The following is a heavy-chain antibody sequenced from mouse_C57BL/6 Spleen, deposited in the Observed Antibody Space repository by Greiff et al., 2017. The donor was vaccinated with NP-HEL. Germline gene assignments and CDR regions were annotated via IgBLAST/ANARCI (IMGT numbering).Heavy chain of an antibody. J-gene: IGHJ4*01. CDR2: IYPGDGDT. V-gene: IGHV1-80*01. CDR1: GYAFSSYW. Sequence: QVQLKESGAELVKPGASVKISCKASGYAFSSYWMNWVKQRPGKGLEWIGQIYPGDGDTNYNGKFKGKATLTADKSSSAAYMQLSSLTSEDSAVYFCARWAPYYAMYYWGQGTSVTVSS. CDR3: ARWAPYYAMYY.